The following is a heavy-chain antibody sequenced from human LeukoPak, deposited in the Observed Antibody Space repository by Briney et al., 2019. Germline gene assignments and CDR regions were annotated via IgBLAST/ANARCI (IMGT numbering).Heavy chain of an antibody. V-gene: IGHV1-2*04. Sequence: VASVKVSCKASGGTFSSYAISWVRQAPGQGLEWMGWINPNSGGTNYAQKFQGWVTMTRDTSISTAYMELSRLRSDDTAVYYCAKGGSDYPNYYYYGMDVWGQGTTVTVSS. J-gene: IGHJ6*02. CDR1: GGTFSSYA. CDR3: AKGGSDYPNYYYYGMDV. D-gene: IGHD4-17*01. CDR2: INPNSGGT.